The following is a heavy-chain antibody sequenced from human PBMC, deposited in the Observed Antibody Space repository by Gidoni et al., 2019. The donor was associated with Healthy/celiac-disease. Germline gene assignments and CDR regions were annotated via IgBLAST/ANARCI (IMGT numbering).Heavy chain of an antibody. CDR2: IKSKTDGGTT. CDR1: GFPFTNAR. J-gene: IGHJ3*02. Sequence: EVQLVASGGGLVKPGGSLRLSCAASGFPFTNARMGWDRQARGNGLEWVGRIKSKTDGGTTDYAAPVKGRFTISRDDSKNTLYLQMNSLKTEDTAVYYCTTDFNSITIFGVADAFDIWGQGTMVTVSS. D-gene: IGHD3-3*01. V-gene: IGHV3-15*01. CDR3: TTDFNSITIFGVADAFDI.